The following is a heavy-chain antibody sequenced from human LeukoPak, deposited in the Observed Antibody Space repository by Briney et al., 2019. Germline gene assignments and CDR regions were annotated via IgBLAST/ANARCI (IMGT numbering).Heavy chain of an antibody. V-gene: IGHV3-30-3*01. D-gene: IGHD6-13*01. CDR3: ARAPSSSWYEGYFDL. CDR2: ISYDGSNK. CDR1: GFTFSSYA. J-gene: IGHJ2*01. Sequence: GGSLRLSCAASGFTFSSYAMHWVRQAPGKGLEWVAVISYDGSNKYYADSVKGRFTISRDNSKNTLYLQMNSLRTEDTAVYYCARAPSSSWYEGYFDLWGRGTLVTVSS.